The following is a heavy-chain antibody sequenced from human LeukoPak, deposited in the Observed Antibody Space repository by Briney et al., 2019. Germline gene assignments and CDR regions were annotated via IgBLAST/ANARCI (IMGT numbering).Heavy chain of an antibody. CDR3: AKDFIGYCSSTSCYWHAFDI. Sequence: SGGSLRLSCAASGFTFSSYAMSWVRQAPGKGLEWVSDISGSGGSTYYADSVKGRFTISRDNSKNTLYLQMNSLRAEDTAVYYCAKDFIGYCSSTSCYWHAFDIWGQGTMVTVSS. D-gene: IGHD2-2*01. CDR1: GFTFSSYA. CDR2: ISGSGGST. J-gene: IGHJ3*02. V-gene: IGHV3-23*01.